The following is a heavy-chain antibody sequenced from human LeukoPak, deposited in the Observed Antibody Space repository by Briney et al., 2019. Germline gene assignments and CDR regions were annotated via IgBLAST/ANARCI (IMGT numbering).Heavy chain of an antibody. J-gene: IGHJ4*02. Sequence: GGSLRLSCAASGFTFSSYAMHWVRQAPGKGLEWVAVISYDGSNKYYADSVKGRFTISRDNSKNTLYLQMNSLRAEDTAVYYCARDVEMATIAPFDYWGQGTLVTVSS. CDR1: GFTFSSYA. CDR3: ARDVEMATIAPFDY. CDR2: ISYDGSNK. D-gene: IGHD5-24*01. V-gene: IGHV3-30-3*01.